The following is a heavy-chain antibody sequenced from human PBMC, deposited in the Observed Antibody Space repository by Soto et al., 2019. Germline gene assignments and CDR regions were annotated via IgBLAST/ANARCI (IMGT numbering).Heavy chain of an antibody. V-gene: IGHV3-9*01. CDR1: GFTFDDYS. CDR3: AKDQSDFWSGFHYYYMDV. Sequence: EVQLVESGGGLVQPGRSLRLSCAASGFTFDDYSMHWVRQAPGKGLEWVSGISWNSGGRGYADSVKGRFTISRDKAKNSLYLQMNRLRPEDTALYYYAKDQSDFWSGFHYYYMDVWGKGTPVTVSS. D-gene: IGHD3-3*01. J-gene: IGHJ6*03. CDR2: ISWNSGGR.